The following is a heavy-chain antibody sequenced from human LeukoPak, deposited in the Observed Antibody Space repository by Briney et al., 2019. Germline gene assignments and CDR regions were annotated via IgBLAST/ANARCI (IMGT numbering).Heavy chain of an antibody. Sequence: GASVKVSCKTSGYTFTSSYMHWVRQAPGQGLEWMGWVNPTSGGTNYAQKFQGRVTMTRDTSISTAYMELSRLRSDDTAVYYCARVYYYYDSSGILTLYFDYWGQGTLVTVSS. V-gene: IGHV1-2*02. J-gene: IGHJ4*02. D-gene: IGHD3-22*01. CDR2: VNPTSGGT. CDR3: ARVYYYYDSSGILTLYFDY. CDR1: GYTFTSSY.